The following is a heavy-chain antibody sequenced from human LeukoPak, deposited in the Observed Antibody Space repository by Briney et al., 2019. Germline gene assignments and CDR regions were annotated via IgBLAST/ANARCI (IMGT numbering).Heavy chain of an antibody. Sequence: SETLSLTCAVYGGSFSGYYWSWIRQPPGKGLEWIGEIHHGGTTNYNPSLKSRVTISVDKPKNQFSLKLRSVTAADTAVYYCAKKDYYYMDVWGKGTTVTVSS. J-gene: IGHJ6*03. V-gene: IGHV4-34*01. CDR1: GGSFSGYY. CDR2: IHHGGTT. CDR3: AKKDYYYMDV.